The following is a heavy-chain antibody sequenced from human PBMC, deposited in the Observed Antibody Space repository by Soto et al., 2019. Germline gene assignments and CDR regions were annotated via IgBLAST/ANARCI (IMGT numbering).Heavy chain of an antibody. CDR1: GGSMNSGGYY. J-gene: IGHJ4*01. V-gene: IGHV4-31*03. Sequence: QVQLQESGPGLVKPSQTLSLTCTVSGGSMNSGGYYWSWIRQHPGKGLEWIGYIYYSGRTYYNPSLKSRVTISIVTSQNQFSLKLSSVTAADTAVYYCGRRDDYCGTVGYWGHGTLGTVSS. CDR3: GRRDDYCGTVGY. CDR2: IYYSGRT. D-gene: IGHD4-17*01.